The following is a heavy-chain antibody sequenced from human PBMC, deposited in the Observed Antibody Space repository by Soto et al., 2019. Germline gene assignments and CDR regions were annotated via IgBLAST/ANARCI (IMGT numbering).Heavy chain of an antibody. CDR3: ARRGNPYMDV. J-gene: IGHJ6*02. Sequence: QVQVVQSGAEVKKPGASVRVSCKPSAYNLAGDGFTWVRQAPGQGLEWMGWINVHNGDTNYAQKFQDRFSLTTDTFTRTVYMELTNLRSDDTAVYYCARRGNPYMDVCGQGTTVIVSS. V-gene: IGHV1-18*01. CDR1: AYNLAGDG. CDR2: INVHNGDT.